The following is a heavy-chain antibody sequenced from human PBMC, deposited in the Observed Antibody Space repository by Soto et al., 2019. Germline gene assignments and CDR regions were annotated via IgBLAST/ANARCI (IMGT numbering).Heavy chain of an antibody. J-gene: IGHJ4*02. Sequence: GGSLRLSCAVSGLPFSNYAMSWVRQAPGKGLEWVSLISGSGDRTYYADSVKGHFTISRDNSKDTLYLQMNSLRAEDTAVYYCANRNYYDSRGYIDPYFDFWGQGTLVTVSS. CDR2: ISGSGDRT. V-gene: IGHV3-23*01. CDR1: GLPFSNYA. CDR3: ANRNYYDSRGYIDPYFDF. D-gene: IGHD3-22*01.